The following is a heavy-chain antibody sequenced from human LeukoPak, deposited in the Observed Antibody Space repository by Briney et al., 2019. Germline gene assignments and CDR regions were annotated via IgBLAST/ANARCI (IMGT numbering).Heavy chain of an antibody. Sequence: ASVKVSCKASGYTFTSYATNWVRQAPGQGLEWMGWINTNTGNPTYAQGFTGRFVFSLDTSVSTAYLQISSLKAEDTAVYYCARGPRRDGYNFWSPHSYGMDVWGQGTTVTVSS. CDR2: INTNTGNP. V-gene: IGHV7-4-1*02. CDR3: ARGPRRDGYNFWSPHSYGMDV. D-gene: IGHD5-24*01. CDR1: GYTFTSYA. J-gene: IGHJ6*02.